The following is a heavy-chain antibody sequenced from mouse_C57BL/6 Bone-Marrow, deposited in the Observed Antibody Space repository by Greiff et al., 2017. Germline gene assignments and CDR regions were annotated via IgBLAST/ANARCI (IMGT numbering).Heavy chain of an antibody. D-gene: IGHD1-1*01. CDR2: ISSGGSYT. CDR1: GFTFSSYG. J-gene: IGHJ1*03. CDR3: ARGDCGSSPGKVGV. Sequence: EVKLQESGGDLVKPGGSLKLSCAASGFTFSSYGMSWVRQTPDKRLEWVATISSGGSYTYYPDSVKGRFTISRDNAKNTLYLQMSRLKSEDAAMYYCARGDCGSSPGKVGVWGTGTTVTVSS. V-gene: IGHV5-6*01.